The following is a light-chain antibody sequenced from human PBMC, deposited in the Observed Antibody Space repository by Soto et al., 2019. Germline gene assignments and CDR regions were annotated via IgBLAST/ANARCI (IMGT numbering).Light chain of an antibody. V-gene: IGKV1-39*01. J-gene: IGKJ5*01. Sequence: DIQMTQSPSSLSASVGDRVTITCRASPSIATYLNWYHHKLGEAPKLLIYAASSLQTGVPSRFSGSESATDFTLNIRSQQPEDFATYFCQHNYVIPLPFGQGTRLEIK. CDR1: PSIATY. CDR2: AAS. CDR3: QHNYVIPLP.